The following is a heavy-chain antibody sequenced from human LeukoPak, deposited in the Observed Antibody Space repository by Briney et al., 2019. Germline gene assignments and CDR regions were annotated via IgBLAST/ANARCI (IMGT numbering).Heavy chain of an antibody. CDR2: IYYSGST. J-gene: IGHJ4*02. CDR3: ARVKYYYDSSGYYYYYFDY. Sequence: SETLSLTCTVSGGSISSYYWSWIRQPPGKGLEWIGYIYYSGSTNYIPSLKSRVTISVDTSKNQFSLKLSSVTAADTAVYYCARVKYYYDSSGYYYYYFDYWGQGTLVTVSS. V-gene: IGHV4-59*08. CDR1: GGSISSYY. D-gene: IGHD3-22*01.